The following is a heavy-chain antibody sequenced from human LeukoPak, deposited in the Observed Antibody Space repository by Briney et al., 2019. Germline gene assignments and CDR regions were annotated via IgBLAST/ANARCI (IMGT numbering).Heavy chain of an antibody. J-gene: IGHJ6*02. D-gene: IGHD2-2*01. CDR3: ARDYQLPFYGMDV. CDR1: GGSISSYY. V-gene: IGHV4-59*12. Sequence: PSETLSLTCTVSGGSISSYYWSWIRQPPGKGPEWIGYIYYSGSTYYNPSLKSRVTISVDTSKNQFSLKLSSVTAADTAVYYCARDYQLPFYGMDVWGQGTTVTVSS. CDR2: IYYSGST.